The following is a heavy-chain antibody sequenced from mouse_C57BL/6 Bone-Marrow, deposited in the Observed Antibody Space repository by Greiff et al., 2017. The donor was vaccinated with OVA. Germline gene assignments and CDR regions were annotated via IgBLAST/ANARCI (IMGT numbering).Heavy chain of an antibody. Sequence: VQLQQSGAELVRPGASVKLSCKASGYTFTDYYINWVKQRPGQGLEWIARIYPGSGNTYYNEKFKGKATLTAEKSSSTAYMQLSSLTSEDSAVYFCAKGAYYYGSSYGYFDVWGTGTTVTVSS. D-gene: IGHD1-1*01. CDR3: AKGAYYYGSSYGYFDV. CDR1: GYTFTDYY. CDR2: IYPGSGNT. J-gene: IGHJ1*03. V-gene: IGHV1-76*01.